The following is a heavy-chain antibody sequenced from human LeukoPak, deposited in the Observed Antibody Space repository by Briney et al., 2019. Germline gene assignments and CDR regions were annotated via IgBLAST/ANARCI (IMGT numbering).Heavy chain of an antibody. Sequence: GGSLSLSCAASGFIFSIYWVKCLRQTRGGGLEWVTKIKADGGEKHQVASVKGRFTISRDNAKNTLSLQMNSQRVEDTAVYYCARGGAARPDFWGQGTLVTVSS. D-gene: IGHD6-6*01. CDR2: IKADGGEK. J-gene: IGHJ4*02. CDR1: GFIFSIYW. V-gene: IGHV3-7*01. CDR3: ARGGAARPDF.